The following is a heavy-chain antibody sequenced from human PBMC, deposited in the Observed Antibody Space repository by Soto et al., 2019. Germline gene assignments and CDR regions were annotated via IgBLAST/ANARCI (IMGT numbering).Heavy chain of an antibody. CDR1: GFTFSSYG. J-gene: IGHJ3*02. CDR3: AKISKYGGNSAAFDI. CDR2: ISYDGSNK. D-gene: IGHD2-21*02. Sequence: GGSLRLSCAASGFTFSSYGMHWVRQAPGKGLEWVAVISYDGSNKYYADSVKGRFTISRDNSKNTLYLQMNSLRAEDTAVYYCAKISKYGGNSAAFDIWGQGTMVTVSS. V-gene: IGHV3-30*18.